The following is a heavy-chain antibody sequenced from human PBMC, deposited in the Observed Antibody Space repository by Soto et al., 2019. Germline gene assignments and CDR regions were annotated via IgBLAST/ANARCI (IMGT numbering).Heavy chain of an antibody. CDR1: GFTFSNAW. V-gene: IGHV3-15*07. D-gene: IGHD2-15*01. Sequence: GGSLRLSCAASGFTFSNAWMNWVRQAPGKGLEWVGRIKSKTDGGTTDYAAPVKGRFTISRDDSKNTLYLQMNSLKTEDTAVYYCTTETYCSGGSCYSKMGDYWGQGTLVTVSS. CDR2: IKSKTDGGTT. J-gene: IGHJ4*02. CDR3: TTETYCSGGSCYSKMGDY.